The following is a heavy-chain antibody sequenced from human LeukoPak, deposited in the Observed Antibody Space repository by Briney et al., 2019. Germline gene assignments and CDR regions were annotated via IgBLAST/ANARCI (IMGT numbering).Heavy chain of an antibody. V-gene: IGHV3-23*01. CDR2: TGSAGVST. Sequence: GGSLRLSCAASGFTFSSYAMNWVRQAPGKGLEWVSGTGSAGVSTFYADSVKGRFTVSRDNSKNTLSLQMNSLRAEDTAVYYCAKDPGVVPAHYFDYWGQGTLVTVSS. CDR3: AKDPGVVPAHYFDY. J-gene: IGHJ4*02. CDR1: GFTFSSYA. D-gene: IGHD2-2*01.